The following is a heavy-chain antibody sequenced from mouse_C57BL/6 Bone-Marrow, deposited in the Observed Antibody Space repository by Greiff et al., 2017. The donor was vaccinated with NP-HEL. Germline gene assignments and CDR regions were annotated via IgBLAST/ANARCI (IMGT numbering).Heavy chain of an antibody. V-gene: IGHV1-69*01. CDR2: IDPSDSYT. Sequence: VKLQQPGAELVMPGASVKLSCKASGYTFTSYWMHWVKQRPGQGLEWIGEIDPSDSYTNYNQKFKGKSTLTVDKSSSTAYMQLSSLTSEDSAVYYCARHAMDYWGQGTSVTVSS. CDR1: GYTFTSYW. CDR3: ARHAMDY. J-gene: IGHJ4*01.